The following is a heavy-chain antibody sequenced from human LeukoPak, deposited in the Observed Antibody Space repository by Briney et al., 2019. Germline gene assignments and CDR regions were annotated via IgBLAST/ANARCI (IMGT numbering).Heavy chain of an antibody. J-gene: IGHJ3*01. D-gene: IGHD1-26*01. CDR1: GFTFSNYA. CDR2: ISGGGGNT. Sequence: GGSLRLSCAASGFTFSNYAMSWVRQAPGKGLEWVSAISGGGGNTYYADSVKGRFTISRDNSKNTLYLQMNSLRAEDTAVYYCGKNRYSGSLSPFDFWGQGTMVTVSS. CDR3: GKNRYSGSLSPFDF. V-gene: IGHV3-23*01.